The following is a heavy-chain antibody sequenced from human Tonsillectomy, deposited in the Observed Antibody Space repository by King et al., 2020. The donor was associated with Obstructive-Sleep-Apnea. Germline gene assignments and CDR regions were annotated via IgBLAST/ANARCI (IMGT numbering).Heavy chain of an antibody. CDR3: AREHYDSSGYYFDY. CDR1: GYTFTSCD. Sequence: VQLVESGAEVKKPGASVKVSCKASGYTFTSCDINWVRQATGQGLEWMGWMNPNSGNTGYAQKFQGRVTMTRNTSISTAYMELSSLRSEDTAGYYCAREHYDSSGYYFDYWGQGTLVTVSS. CDR2: MNPNSGNT. V-gene: IGHV1-8*01. J-gene: IGHJ4*02. D-gene: IGHD3-22*01.